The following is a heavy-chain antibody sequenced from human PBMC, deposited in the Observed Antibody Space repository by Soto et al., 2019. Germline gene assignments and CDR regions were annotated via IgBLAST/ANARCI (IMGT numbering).Heavy chain of an antibody. V-gene: IGHV1-18*01. CDR3: GRSSSMLGAGWSDS. J-gene: IGHJ5*01. Sequence: ASVKVSCKASGYSFRSYGINWVRQAPGQGLEWIGWVSGYNYNTKYAQKLQGRITVTTDTSTNTAYMGLRSLRSDDTAVYYCGRSSSMLGAGWSDSWGRGTLVTVYS. CDR2: VSGYNYNT. D-gene: IGHD2-8*01. CDR1: GYSFRSYG.